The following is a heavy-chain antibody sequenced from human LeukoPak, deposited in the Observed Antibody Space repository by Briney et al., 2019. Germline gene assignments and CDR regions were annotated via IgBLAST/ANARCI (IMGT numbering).Heavy chain of an antibody. V-gene: IGHV3-30*02. CDR2: IRFDGSNT. D-gene: IGHD2-21*02. CDR1: GFTFRLFG. Sequence: GGSLRLSCAASGFTFRLFGMHWVRQAPGKGLEWVSFIRFDGSNTYHADSVKGRFTISRDNSKNTPYLQMNSLTSEDTAVYYCAKVKTDILIPDSWGQGTLVTVSS. CDR3: AKVKTDILIPDS. J-gene: IGHJ4*02.